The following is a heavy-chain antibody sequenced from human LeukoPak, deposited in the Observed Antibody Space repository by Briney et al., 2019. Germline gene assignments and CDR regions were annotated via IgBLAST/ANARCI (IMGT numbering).Heavy chain of an antibody. D-gene: IGHD1-7*01. J-gene: IGHJ3*02. CDR2: IYYSGST. CDR1: GFTVSSNY. V-gene: IGHV4-59*02. CDR3: ARGGNWNYAFDI. Sequence: GSLRLSCAASGFTVSSNYMSWVRQAPGKGLEWIGYIYYSGSTNYNPSLKSRVTMSVDTSKNQFSLKLSSVTAADTAVYYCARGGNWNYAFDIWGQGTMVTVSS.